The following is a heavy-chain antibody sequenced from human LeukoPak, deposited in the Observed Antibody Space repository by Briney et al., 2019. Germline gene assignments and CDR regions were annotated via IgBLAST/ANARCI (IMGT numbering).Heavy chain of an antibody. D-gene: IGHD2-2*01. CDR1: GFTFSSYA. V-gene: IGHV3-23*01. Sequence: GGSLRLSCAASGFTFSSYAMSWVRQAPGKGLEWVSAISGSGGSTYYADSVKGRFTISRDNSKNTLYLQMNSLRAEDTAVYYCAKGRYCSSTSCSVQFGYWGQGTLVTVSS. CDR3: AKGRYCSSTSCSVQFGY. J-gene: IGHJ4*02. CDR2: ISGSGGST.